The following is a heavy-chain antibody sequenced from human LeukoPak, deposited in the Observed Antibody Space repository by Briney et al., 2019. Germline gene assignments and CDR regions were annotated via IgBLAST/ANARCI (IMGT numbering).Heavy chain of an antibody. D-gene: IGHD1-1*01. CDR3: AKGLEKESRLDY. J-gene: IGHJ4*02. V-gene: IGHV3-48*03. CDR2: ISSSATTI. Sequence: PGGSLRLSCAASGFTFSSYEMSWVRQAPGKGLEWVSYISSSATTIYYADSVKGRFTISRDNAKNTEYLQMNSLRAEDTAIYYCAKGLEKESRLDYWGQGTLVTVSS. CDR1: GFTFSSYE.